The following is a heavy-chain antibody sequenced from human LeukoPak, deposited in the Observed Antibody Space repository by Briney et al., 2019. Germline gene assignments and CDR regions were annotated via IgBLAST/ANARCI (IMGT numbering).Heavy chain of an antibody. CDR3: ARRRTYYYDSSGYYVTFFDY. D-gene: IGHD3-22*01. CDR1: GGSFSGYY. Sequence: SETLSLTCAVYGGSFSGYYWSWIRQPPGKGLEWIGEINHSGSTNYNPSLKCRVTVSVDTSKNQFSLKLSSVTAADTAVYYCARRRTYYYDSSGYYVTFFDYWGQGTLVTVSS. CDR2: INHSGST. J-gene: IGHJ4*02. V-gene: IGHV4-34*01.